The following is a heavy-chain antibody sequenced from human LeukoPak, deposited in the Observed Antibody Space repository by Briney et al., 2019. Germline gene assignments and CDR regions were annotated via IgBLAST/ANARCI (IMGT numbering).Heavy chain of an antibody. Sequence: GGSLRLSCAASGFTVSSNYMSWVRQAPGKGLEWVSVNSGGSTYYADSVKGRFTISRDNSKNTLYLQVNSLRAEDTAVYYCASGSGSYRTPYYYMDVWGTGTTVTVSS. V-gene: IGHV3-53*01. CDR1: GFTVSSNY. CDR2: NSGGST. D-gene: IGHD3-10*01. J-gene: IGHJ6*03. CDR3: ASGSGSYRTPYYYMDV.